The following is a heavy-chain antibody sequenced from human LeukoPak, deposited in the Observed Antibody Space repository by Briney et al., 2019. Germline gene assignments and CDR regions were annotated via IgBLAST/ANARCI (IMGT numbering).Heavy chain of an antibody. CDR3: AGTLKWLAFDY. D-gene: IGHD6-19*01. CDR1: GGSFNGYS. V-gene: IGHV4-59*01. CDR2: LTHSGYP. Sequence: PSETLSLTCTVSGGSFNGYSWAWIRQPPGKGLEWLGFLTHSGYPSYRPSLQSRVTLSLDTSKNVFSLRLTSVTAADTAVYYCAGTLKWLAFDYWGQGALVTVSS. J-gene: IGHJ4*02.